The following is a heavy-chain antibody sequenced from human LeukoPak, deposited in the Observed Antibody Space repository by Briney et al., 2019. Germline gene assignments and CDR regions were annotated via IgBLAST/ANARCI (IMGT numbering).Heavy chain of an antibody. CDR3: ATMYCSGGSCGGWFDP. J-gene: IGHJ5*02. D-gene: IGHD2-15*01. Sequence: GASVKVSCKASGGTFSSYAISWVRQAPGQGLEWMGRIIPILGIANYAQKFQGRVTITADKSTSTAYMELSSLRSEDTAVYYCATMYCSGGSCGGWFDPWGQGTLVTVSS. V-gene: IGHV1-69*04. CDR1: GGTFSSYA. CDR2: IIPILGIA.